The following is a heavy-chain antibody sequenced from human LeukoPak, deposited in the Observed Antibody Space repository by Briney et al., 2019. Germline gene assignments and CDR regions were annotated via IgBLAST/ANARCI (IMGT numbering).Heavy chain of an antibody. D-gene: IGHD4-11*01. CDR1: GGSISSYY. CDR3: ARESPTVTTFGYYYYGMDV. J-gene: IGHJ6*02. Sequence: KTSETLSLTCTVSGGSISSYYWSWIRQPPGKGLEWIGYIYYSGSTNYNPSLKSRVTISVDTSKNQFSLKLSSVTAADTAVYYCARESPTVTTFGYYYYGMDVWGQGTTVTVSS. CDR2: IYYSGST. V-gene: IGHV4-59*01.